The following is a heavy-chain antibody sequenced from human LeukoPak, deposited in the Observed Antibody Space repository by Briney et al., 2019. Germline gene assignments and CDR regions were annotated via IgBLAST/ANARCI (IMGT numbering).Heavy chain of an antibody. CDR3: ARGPPYYDGSESYYNSRKSWFDP. CDR2: MNPNSGNT. Sequence: GASVEVSCTASGYTFTSYDINWVRQAAGQGLEWMGWMNPNSGNTGYAQKFQGRVTMTRNTSINTAYMELTSLRSEDTAVYYCARGPPYYDGSESYYNSRKSWFDPWGQGTLVTVSS. CDR1: GYTFTSYD. J-gene: IGHJ5*02. D-gene: IGHD3-10*01. V-gene: IGHV1-8*01.